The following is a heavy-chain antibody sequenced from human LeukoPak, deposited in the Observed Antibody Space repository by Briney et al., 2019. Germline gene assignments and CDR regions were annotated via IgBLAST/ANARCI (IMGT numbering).Heavy chain of an antibody. J-gene: IGHJ6*02. CDR2: IYPGDSDT. V-gene: IGHV5-51*01. CDR1: GYSFTSYW. D-gene: IGHD1-26*01. Sequence: GESLKISCKGSGYSFTSYWIGWVRQMPGKGLEWMGIIYPGDSDTRYSPSFQGQVTISADKSISTAYLQWSSLKASDTAVYYCARLPTGGDKYSGSLWYYGMDVWGQGTTVTVSS. CDR3: ARLPTGGDKYSGSLWYYGMDV.